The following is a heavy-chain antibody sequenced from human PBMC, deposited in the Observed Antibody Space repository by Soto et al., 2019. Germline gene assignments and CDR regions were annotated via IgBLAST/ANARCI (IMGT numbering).Heavy chain of an antibody. J-gene: IGHJ6*01. Sequence: QVQLVQSGAEVKKPGSSVKVSCKASGGIFTNYAISWVRQAPGQGLEWLGGIIPIFGTPNYAQKFQGRVTITADESTSTAYMELSSLGSAEPAVYYCASPTTVTAFDYSRMDVWCQGTTVTVSS. CDR1: GGIFTNYA. CDR3: ASPTTVTAFDYSRMDV. V-gene: IGHV1-69*12. CDR2: IIPIFGTP. D-gene: IGHD4-17*01.